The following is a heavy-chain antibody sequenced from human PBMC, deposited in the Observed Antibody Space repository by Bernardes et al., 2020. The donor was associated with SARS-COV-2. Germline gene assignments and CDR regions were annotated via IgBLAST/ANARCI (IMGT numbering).Heavy chain of an antibody. V-gene: IGHV5-51*04. Sequence: GASLKISCKGSGYFFNNYWIAWVRQLPGKGLEWMGIVYPGDSDTRYSPSFEGQVTISVDMPINTAYLQWRTLKASDTAIYYCARTYCHSSDCYNLDVWGQGTPVTVSS. CDR1: GYFFNNYW. J-gene: IGHJ6*01. D-gene: IGHD2-21*01. CDR2: VYPGDSDT. CDR3: ARTYCHSSDCYNLDV.